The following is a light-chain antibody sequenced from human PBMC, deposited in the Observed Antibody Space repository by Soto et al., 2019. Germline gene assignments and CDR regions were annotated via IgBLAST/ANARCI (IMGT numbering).Light chain of an antibody. CDR1: SSDVGGYNY. V-gene: IGLV2-14*03. CDR2: DVT. J-gene: IGLJ1*01. Sequence: QSVLTQPASVSGSPGPSITISCAGTSSDVGGYNYVSWYQQLPGKAPQLVIYDVTHRPSGVSDRFSGSRSGNTASLTISGLQAEDEADNYCTSFTSGSTPYVLGTGTKVTVL. CDR3: TSFTSGSTPYV.